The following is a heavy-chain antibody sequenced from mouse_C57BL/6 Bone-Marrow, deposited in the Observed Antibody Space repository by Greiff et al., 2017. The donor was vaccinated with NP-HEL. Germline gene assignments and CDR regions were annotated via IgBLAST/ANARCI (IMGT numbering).Heavy chain of an antibody. CDR3: ARRVGLYFDY. D-gene: IGHD4-1*01. J-gene: IGHJ2*01. V-gene: IGHV1-22*01. CDR2: INPNNGGT. Sequence: EVKLMESGPELVKPGASVKMSCKASGYTFTDYNMHWVKQSHGKSLEWIGYINPNNGGTSYIQKFKGKATLTVNKSSSTAYMELRSLTSEDSAVYYCARRVGLYFDYWGQGTTLTVSS. CDR1: GYTFTDYN.